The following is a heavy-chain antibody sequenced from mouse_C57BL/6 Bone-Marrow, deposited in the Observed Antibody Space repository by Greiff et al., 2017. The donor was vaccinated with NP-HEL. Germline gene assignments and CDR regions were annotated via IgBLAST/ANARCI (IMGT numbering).Heavy chain of an antibody. CDR1: GFTISSYA. CDR2: ISDGGSYT. V-gene: IGHV5-4*01. D-gene: IGHD1-1*01. Sequence: EVQGVESGGGLVKPGGSLKLSCAASGFTISSYAMSWVRQTPEKRLEWVATISDGGSYTYYPDNVQGRFTISRDNAKNNLYLQMSHLKSEDTAMYYCASLYYYGRGDYWGQGTTLTVSS. J-gene: IGHJ2*01. CDR3: ASLYYYGRGDY.